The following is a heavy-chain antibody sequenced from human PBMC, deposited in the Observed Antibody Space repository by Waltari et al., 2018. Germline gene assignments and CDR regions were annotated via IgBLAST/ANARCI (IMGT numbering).Heavy chain of an antibody. J-gene: IGHJ4*02. CDR1: GYPFTSYA. D-gene: IGHD6-13*01. V-gene: IGHV1-3*03. CDR2: INAGNGNT. Sequence: QVQLVQSGAGVKKPGASVKVSCKASGYPFTSYAMHWVRQAPGQRLEWMGWINAGNGNTKYSQEFQGRVTITRDTSASTAYMELSSLRSEDMAVYYCARAKGAAAGPSHFDYWGQGTLVTVSS. CDR3: ARAKGAAAGPSHFDY.